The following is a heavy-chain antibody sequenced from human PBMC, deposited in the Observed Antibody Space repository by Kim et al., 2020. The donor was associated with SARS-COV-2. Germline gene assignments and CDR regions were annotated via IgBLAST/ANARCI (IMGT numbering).Heavy chain of an antibody. J-gene: IGHJ5*02. V-gene: IGHV3-30*03. CDR3: ATTMVRGVIGWFDP. Sequence: DAVKGRFTISRDNSKTTLYLQMNSLRAEDTAVYYCATTMVRGVIGWFDPWGQGTLVTVSS. D-gene: IGHD3-10*01.